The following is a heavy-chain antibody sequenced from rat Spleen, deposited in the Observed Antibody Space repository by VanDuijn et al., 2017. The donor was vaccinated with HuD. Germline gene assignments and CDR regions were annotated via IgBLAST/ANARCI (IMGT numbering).Heavy chain of an antibody. CDR3: ARRDYTMGIGLDA. V-gene: IGHV5-31*01. CDR2: ITNTGGST. D-gene: IGHD1-7*01. Sequence: VQLKESGPGLGQPSQTLSLTCTVAGFSLTSYNVHWIRQAPGKGLEWVASITNTGGSTYYPDSVKGRFTISRDNAKNTLYLQMDSLRSEDTATYYCARRDYTMGIGLDAWGQGASVTVSS. CDR1: GFSLTSYN. J-gene: IGHJ4*01.